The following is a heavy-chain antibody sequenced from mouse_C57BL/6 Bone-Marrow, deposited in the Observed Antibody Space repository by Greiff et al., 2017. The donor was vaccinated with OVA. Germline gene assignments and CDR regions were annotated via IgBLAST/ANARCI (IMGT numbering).Heavy chain of an antibody. D-gene: IGHD1-2*01. CDR2: ISYDGSN. CDR3: ALRPRNGFAY. CDR1: GYSITSGYY. V-gene: IGHV3-6*01. J-gene: IGHJ3*01. Sequence: EVQLQESGPGLVKPSQSLSLTCSVTGYSITSGYYWNWIRQFPGNKLEWMGYISYDGSNNYNPSLKNRISITRDTSKNQFFLKLNSVTTEDTATYYCALRPRNGFAYGGQGTLVTVSA.